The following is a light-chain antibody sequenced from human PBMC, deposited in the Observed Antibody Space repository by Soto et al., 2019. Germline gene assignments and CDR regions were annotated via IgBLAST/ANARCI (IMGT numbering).Light chain of an antibody. Sequence: ELVLTQSPRTLSLSPGEKATLSCRASQSVSSSYLAWYQQKPGQAPRLLIYGASSRATGIPDRFSGSGSGTDFTLTISRLEPEDFAIYYCRQYGSSPLTFGGGTKVDIK. CDR1: QSVSSSY. V-gene: IGKV3-20*01. CDR2: GAS. J-gene: IGKJ4*01. CDR3: RQYGSSPLT.